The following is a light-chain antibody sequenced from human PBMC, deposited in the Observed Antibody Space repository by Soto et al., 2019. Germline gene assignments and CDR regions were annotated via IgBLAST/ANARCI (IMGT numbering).Light chain of an antibody. CDR2: GAS. Sequence: EIVMTQSPATLSVSPGERATLSCRASQSVSGNLAWYQQKPGQTPMLLIYGASNRATGIPARFSGSGSGTEFTLTISSMQSEDFAVYDCQQYNNWPPTCGQGNKVEIK. J-gene: IGKJ1*01. V-gene: IGKV3D-15*01. CDR3: QQYNNWPPT. CDR1: QSVSGN.